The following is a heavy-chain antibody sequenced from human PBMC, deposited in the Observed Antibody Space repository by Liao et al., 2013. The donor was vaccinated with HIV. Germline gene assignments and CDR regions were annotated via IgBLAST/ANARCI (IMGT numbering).Heavy chain of an antibody. Sequence: QVQLQESGPRLVKSSETLSLTCTVSDGSISNYYWSWIRQPAGKGLEWIGRFHSRGTTNYNSSLKSRVTMSVDTSKNQFSLTVTSLTAADTAVYYCARGNLQQLGHFDYWGQGTLVTVSP. CDR1: DGSISNYY. CDR3: ARGNLQQLGHFDY. D-gene: IGHD6-13*01. CDR2: FHSRGTT. V-gene: IGHV4-4*07. J-gene: IGHJ4*02.